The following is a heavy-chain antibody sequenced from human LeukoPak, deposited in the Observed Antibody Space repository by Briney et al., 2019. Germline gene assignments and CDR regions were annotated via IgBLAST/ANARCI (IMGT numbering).Heavy chain of an antibody. CDR1: GLTFSSYA. D-gene: IGHD3-3*01. J-gene: IGHJ4*02. V-gene: IGHV3-30-3*01. CDR3: ARGQPNYDFWSGYQYAFDY. Sequence: GRSLRLSCAASGLTFSSYAMHWVRQAPGKGLEWVAVISYDGSNKYYADSVKGRFTISRDNSKNTLYLQMNSLRAEDTAVYYCARGQPNYDFWSGYQYAFDYWGQGTLVTVSS. CDR2: ISYDGSNK.